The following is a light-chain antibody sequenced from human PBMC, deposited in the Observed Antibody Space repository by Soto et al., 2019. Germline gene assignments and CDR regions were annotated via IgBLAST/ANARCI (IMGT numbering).Light chain of an antibody. J-gene: IGLJ2*01. CDR2: GDN. Sequence: QSVLTQPPSVSGAPGQRVTISCSGNSSNVGAGYDVHWYQQLPGAAPQLLIYGDNNRPSGVPARFSASKSGTSASLAITGLQAEDEADYFCQSYDISLTVVFGGGTKVTVL. CDR1: SSNVGAGYD. V-gene: IGLV1-40*01. CDR3: QSYDISLTVV.